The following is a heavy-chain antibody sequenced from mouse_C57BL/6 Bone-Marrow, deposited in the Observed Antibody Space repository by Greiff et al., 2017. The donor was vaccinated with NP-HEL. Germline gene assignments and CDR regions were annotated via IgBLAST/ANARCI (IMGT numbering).Heavy chain of an antibody. J-gene: IGHJ2*01. V-gene: IGHV1-53*01. CDR3: ARSESVYGSTLDY. Sequence: VQLQQSGTELVKPGASVKLSCKASGYTFTSYWMHWVKQRPGQGLGWIGNINPSNGGTNYNEKFKSKATLTVDKSSSTAYMQLSSLTSEDSAVYYCARSESVYGSTLDYWGQGTTLTVSS. CDR2: INPSNGGT. CDR1: GYTFTSYW. D-gene: IGHD1-1*01.